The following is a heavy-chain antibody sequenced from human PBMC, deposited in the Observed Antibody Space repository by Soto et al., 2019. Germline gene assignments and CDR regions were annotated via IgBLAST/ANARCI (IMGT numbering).Heavy chain of an antibody. CDR2: FYYSGSP. D-gene: IGHD1-26*01. CDR3: TRDWGDGAVD. J-gene: IGHJ4*02. V-gene: IGHV4-39*07. Sequence: PSETLSLTCTVSGDSIRSSSHYWAWNRQPPGKGLEWIGGFYYSGSPYYNPSLKSRVTISVDTSKNRLYLEMNSVTAADTAVYYCTRDWGDGAVDWGQGTLVTVSS. CDR1: GDSIRSSSHY.